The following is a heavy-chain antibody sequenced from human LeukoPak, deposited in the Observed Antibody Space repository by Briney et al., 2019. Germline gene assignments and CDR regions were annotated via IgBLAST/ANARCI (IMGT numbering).Heavy chain of an antibody. CDR1: GGSFSGYY. CDR2: INHSGST. Sequence: SETLSLTCAVYGGSFSGYYWSWIRQPPGKGLEWIGEINHSGSTNYNPSLKSRVTISVDTSKNQFSLKLSSVTAADTAVYYCARARVRDAFDIWGQGTMVTVSS. J-gene: IGHJ3*02. V-gene: IGHV4-34*01. CDR3: ARARVRDAFDI.